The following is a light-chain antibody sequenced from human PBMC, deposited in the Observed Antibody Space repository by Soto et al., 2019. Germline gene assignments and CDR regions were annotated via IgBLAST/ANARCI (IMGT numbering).Light chain of an antibody. V-gene: IGKV1-39*01. J-gene: IGKJ4*01. CDR3: QQSYTLSPLT. CDR1: QSISNY. CDR2: AAS. Sequence: DIQMTQSPSSLPACVGDRVIITCRTSQSISNYLNWYQHKPGKAPKVLISAASNLQSGVPSRFSGSGSGTVFTLTISSLQPEDFATYFCQQSYTLSPLTLGGGTKVDIK.